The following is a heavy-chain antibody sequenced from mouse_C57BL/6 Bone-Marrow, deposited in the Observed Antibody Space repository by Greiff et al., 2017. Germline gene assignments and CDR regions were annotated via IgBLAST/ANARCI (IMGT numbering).Heavy chain of an antibody. D-gene: IGHD2-1*01. CDR2: ISTYYGDA. V-gene: IGHV1-67*01. J-gene: IGHJ3*01. CDR3: ARGDGNYEGFAY. Sequence: QVQLQQSGPELVRPGVSVKISCTGSGYTFPDYAMHWVKQSHAKSLEWIGVISTYYGDANYNQKFKDKATMTVDKSSSPAYMELARLTSEDSAVYYCARGDGNYEGFAYWGQGTLVTVSA. CDR1: GYTFPDYA.